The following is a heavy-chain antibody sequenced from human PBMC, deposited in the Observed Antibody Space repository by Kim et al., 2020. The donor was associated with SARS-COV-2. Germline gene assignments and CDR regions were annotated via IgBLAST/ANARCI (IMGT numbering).Heavy chain of an antibody. CDR2: IYYSGST. D-gene: IGHD5-18*01. V-gene: IGHV4-59*08. Sequence: SETLSLTCTVSGGSISSYYWSWIRQPPGKGLEWIGYIYYSGSTNYNPSLKSRVTISVDTSKNQFSLKLSSVTAADTAVYYCARWGLGGYSYCQKPLGAFDIWGQGTMVTVSS. J-gene: IGHJ3*02. CDR3: ARWGLGGYSYCQKPLGAFDI. CDR1: GGSISSYY.